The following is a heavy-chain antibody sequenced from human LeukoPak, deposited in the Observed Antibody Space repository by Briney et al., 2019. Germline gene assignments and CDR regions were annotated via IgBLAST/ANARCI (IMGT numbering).Heavy chain of an antibody. CDR3: ARLYSSSWYGPRYFDY. V-gene: IGHV4-39*01. J-gene: IGHJ4*02. CDR1: GGSISSSSYY. D-gene: IGHD6-13*01. Sequence: SETLSLTCTVSGGSISSSSYYWGWIRQPPGKGLEWIGGIYYSGSTYYNPSLKSRVTISVDTSKNQFSLKLSSVTAADTAVYYCARLYSSSWYGPRYFDYWGQGTLVTVSS. CDR2: IYYSGST.